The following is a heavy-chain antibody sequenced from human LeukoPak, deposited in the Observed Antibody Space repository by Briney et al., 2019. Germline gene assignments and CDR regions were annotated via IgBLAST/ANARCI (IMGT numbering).Heavy chain of an antibody. V-gene: IGHV1-69*01. CDR2: IIPIFGTA. CDR1: GGTFSSYA. D-gene: IGHD3-22*01. J-gene: IGHJ6*02. Sequence: SVKVSCKASGGTFSSYAISWVRQAPGQGLEWMGGIIPIFGTANYVQKLQGRVTITADESTSTAYMEMSSLRSEDTAVYYCARATPDYYEMRRRDYYYYYGMDVWGQGTTVTVSS. CDR3: ARATPDYYEMRRRDYYYYYGMDV.